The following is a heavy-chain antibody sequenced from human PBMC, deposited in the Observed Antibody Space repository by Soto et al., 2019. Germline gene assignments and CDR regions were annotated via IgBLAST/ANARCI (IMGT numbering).Heavy chain of an antibody. J-gene: IGHJ6*02. V-gene: IGHV4-39*01. CDR1: GGSISSSSYY. CDR3: ARHVGSGSYYKILYYYYGMDV. Sequence: PSETLSLTCTVSGGSISSSSYYWGWIRQPPGKGLEWIGSIYYSGSTYYNPSLKNRVTISVDTSKNQFSLKLNSVTAADTSVYYCARHVGSGSYYKILYYYYGMDVWGQGTTVT. CDR2: IYYSGST. D-gene: IGHD3-10*01.